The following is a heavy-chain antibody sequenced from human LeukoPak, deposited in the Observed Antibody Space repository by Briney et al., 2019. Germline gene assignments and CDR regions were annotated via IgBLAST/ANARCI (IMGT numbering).Heavy chain of an antibody. CDR1: GDTFRSYA. Sequence: SVKVSCKASGDTFRSYAISWVRPAPGQGLEWMGGIIPIFGTANYTQKFQGRVTITADKSTSTAYMELSSLRSEDTAVYYCAREFYSYGLDYWGQGTLVTVSS. V-gene: IGHV1-69*06. J-gene: IGHJ4*02. CDR3: AREFYSYGLDY. CDR2: IIPIFGTA. D-gene: IGHD5-18*01.